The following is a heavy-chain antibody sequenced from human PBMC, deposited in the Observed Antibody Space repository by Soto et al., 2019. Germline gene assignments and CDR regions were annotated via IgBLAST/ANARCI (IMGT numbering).Heavy chain of an antibody. J-gene: IGHJ6*02. D-gene: IGHD2-8*01. CDR3: AMGHALGSMGCRMDV. CDR2: INAGNGNT. Sequence: QVQLVQSGAEVKKPGASVKVSCKASGYTFTSYAMHWVRQAPGQRLEWMGWINAGNGNTKYSQKFQGRVTITRDTSASTAHMELSSLRAEDTAVYYCAMGHALGSMGCRMDVWGQGTTGTVSS. CDR1: GYTFTSYA. V-gene: IGHV1-3*01.